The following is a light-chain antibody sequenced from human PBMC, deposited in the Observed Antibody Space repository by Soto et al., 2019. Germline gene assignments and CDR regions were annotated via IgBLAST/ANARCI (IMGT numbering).Light chain of an antibody. V-gene: IGLV1-47*01. CDR3: ATWDDSLSDQV. J-gene: IGLJ3*02. CDR2: RNN. Sequence: QTVVTQPPSASGTPGQRVTISCSGSSSNIGSNYVYWYQQLPGTAPKLLIYRNNQRPSGVPDRFSGSKSGTSASLAISGLRYEDEADYYCATWDDSLSDQVFGGATKLTVL. CDR1: SSNIGSNY.